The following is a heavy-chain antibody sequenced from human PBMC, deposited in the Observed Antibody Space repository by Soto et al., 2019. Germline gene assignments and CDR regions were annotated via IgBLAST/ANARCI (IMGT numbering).Heavy chain of an antibody. CDR1: GYTLTELS. J-gene: IGHJ5*02. Sequence: GASVKVSCKVSGYTLTELSMHWVRQAPGKGLEWMGGFDPEDGETIYAQKFQGRVTMTEDTSTNTAYMELSSLRSEDTAVYYCATYGPLFYNWFDPWGQGTLVTVSS. D-gene: IGHD3-10*01. CDR3: ATYGPLFYNWFDP. V-gene: IGHV1-24*01. CDR2: FDPEDGET.